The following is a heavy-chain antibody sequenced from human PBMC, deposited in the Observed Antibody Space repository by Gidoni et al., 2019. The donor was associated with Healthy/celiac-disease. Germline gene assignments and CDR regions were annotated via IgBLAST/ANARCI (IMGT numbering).Heavy chain of an antibody. CDR2: IIPSFGTA. CDR3: ARAAPGGSGSYYNGGLGN. V-gene: IGHV1-69*01. Sequence: QVQLVQSGAEVKKPGSSVKVSCKASGGTFSSSAISWVRQAPGQGLEWMGGIIPSFGTANYAQKCQGRVTITADESTSTAYMELSSLRSEDTAVYYCARAAPGGSGSYYNGGLGNWGQGTLVTVSS. J-gene: IGHJ4*02. D-gene: IGHD3-10*01. CDR1: GGTFSSSA.